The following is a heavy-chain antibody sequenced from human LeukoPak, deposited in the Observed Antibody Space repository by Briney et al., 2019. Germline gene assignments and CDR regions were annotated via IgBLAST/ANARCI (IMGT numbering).Heavy chain of an antibody. V-gene: IGHV3-23*01. D-gene: IGHD3-10*01. CDR2: ISGDGGYT. J-gene: IGHJ4*02. CDR3: AKGLDGSGSYSPLDY. CDR1: GXTFSTYA. Sequence: GGSLRLSWAASGXTFSTYAMTWVRQAPGKGLESVSSISGDGGYTYYADFVKGRFTISRDNSNNTLYLPMNSLRAEDTAVYYCAKGLDGSGSYSPLDYWGQGTLVTVSS.